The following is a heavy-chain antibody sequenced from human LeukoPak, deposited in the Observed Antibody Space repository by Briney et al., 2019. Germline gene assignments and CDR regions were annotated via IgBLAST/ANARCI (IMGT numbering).Heavy chain of an antibody. CDR2: IKEDGSEI. V-gene: IGHV3-7*02. J-gene: IGHJ3*02. D-gene: IGHD2-21*02. Sequence: GGSLRVSCAASGFTFSKYWLSWVRQAPGKGLERVANIKEDGSEIYYVDSVKGRFTISRDNAKNSLYLQMNSLRAEDTAVYYCTKGYCGGDCYGRADAFDIWGQGTMVTVSS. CDR3: TKGYCGGDCYGRADAFDI. CDR1: GFTFSKYW.